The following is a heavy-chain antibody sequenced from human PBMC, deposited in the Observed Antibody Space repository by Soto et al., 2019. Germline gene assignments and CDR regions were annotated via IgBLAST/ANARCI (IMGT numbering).Heavy chain of an antibody. CDR2: INAGNGNT. CDR1: GGTFSSYA. CDR3: ARGGIAVAPVAFDI. Sequence: ASVKVSCKASGGTFSSYAMHWVRQAPGQRLEWMGWINAGNGNTKYSQKFQGRVTITRDTSASTAYIELSSLRSEDTAVYYCARGGIAVAPVAFDIWGQGTMVTVSS. J-gene: IGHJ3*02. V-gene: IGHV1-3*01. D-gene: IGHD6-19*01.